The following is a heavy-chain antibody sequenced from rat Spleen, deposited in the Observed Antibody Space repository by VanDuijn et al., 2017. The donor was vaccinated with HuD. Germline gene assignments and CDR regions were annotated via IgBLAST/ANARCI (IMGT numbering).Heavy chain of an antibody. J-gene: IGHJ2*01. CDR3: ARLLTGVVDY. CDR2: ISYDGSST. CDR1: GFTFSDYA. Sequence: EVQLVESGGGLVQPGRSLKFSCAASGFTFSDYAMAWVRQAPTKGLEWVATISYDGSSTYDRDSVKGRFTISRDNAKSTLYLQMDSLRSEDTATYYCARLLTGVVDYWGQGVMVTVSS. D-gene: IGHD4-2*01. V-gene: IGHV5-17*01.